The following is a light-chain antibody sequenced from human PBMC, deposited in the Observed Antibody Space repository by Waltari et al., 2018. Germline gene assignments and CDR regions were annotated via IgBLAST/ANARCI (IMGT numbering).Light chain of an antibody. CDR1: NSNIGSNV. Sequence: QSALTQPPSASGTPGQTVTICCSGGNSNIGSNVVNCDQQVPGTAPKLLIYSSTYRPSGVPDRFSGSKSGTSASLAISGLQSDDEGDYYCATWDDRLTGVVFGGGTKVTVL. J-gene: IGLJ2*01. V-gene: IGLV1-44*01. CDR3: ATWDDRLTGVV. CDR2: SST.